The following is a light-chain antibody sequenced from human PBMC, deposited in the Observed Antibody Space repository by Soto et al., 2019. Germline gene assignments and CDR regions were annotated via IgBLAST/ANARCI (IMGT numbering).Light chain of an antibody. V-gene: IGLV4-69*01. CDR2: VNSDGSH. Sequence: QPVLTQSPSASASLGASVKLTCTLSSGHSSYALAWHQQQPEKGPRYLLKVNSDGSHTKGDGIPDRFSGSSSGAERYLTISSLQSEDEADYYCQTWGAGIRVFGGGTKLTVL. J-gene: IGLJ3*02. CDR1: SGHSSYA. CDR3: QTWGAGIRV.